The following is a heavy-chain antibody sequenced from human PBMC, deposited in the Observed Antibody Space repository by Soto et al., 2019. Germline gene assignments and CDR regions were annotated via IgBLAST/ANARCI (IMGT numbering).Heavy chain of an antibody. Sequence: QVQLVESGGGVVQPGRSLRLSCAASGFTLTTFGMHWVRQTPGKGLEWVAIISYDGSKKDYAESVKGRFTLSRDNSQNTXXLQRNSLRVEDTAVYYCARQLDDYDGSTYGDAFDIWGQGTMVTVSS. D-gene: IGHD3-22*01. CDR2: ISYDGSKK. CDR3: ARQLDDYDGSTYGDAFDI. CDR1: GFTLTTFG. V-gene: IGHV3-33*01. J-gene: IGHJ3*02.